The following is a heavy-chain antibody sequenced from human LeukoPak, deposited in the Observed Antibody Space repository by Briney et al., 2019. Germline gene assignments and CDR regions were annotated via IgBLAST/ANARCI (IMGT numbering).Heavy chain of an antibody. V-gene: IGHV3-30*04. J-gene: IGHJ5*02. CDR1: GCTFSSYA. D-gene: IGHD6-13*01. CDR2: LSYDGRSK. Sequence: GSLRLSCAASGCTFSSYAMHWLRAAPGKGLGWEGVLSYDGRSKYYADPVKGRFTISRDNSKNALYLQMNCVRFGHTAVFYWAIVGRGCSSSTGACWFDPWGQGTQLTVSS. CDR3: AIVGRGCSSSTGACWFDP.